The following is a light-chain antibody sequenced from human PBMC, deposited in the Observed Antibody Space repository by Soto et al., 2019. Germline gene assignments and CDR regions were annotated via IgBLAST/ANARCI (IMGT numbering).Light chain of an antibody. CDR3: QQYGSSGT. CDR2: GAS. Sequence: EVVVTQSPATLSVSPGEGATLSCRASQSVSSNLAWYHQKPGQAPRLLIYGASTRATGIPDRFSGSGSGTDFTLTISRLEPEDFAVYYCQQYGSSGTFGQGTKVDIK. V-gene: IGKV3-20*01. J-gene: IGKJ1*01. CDR1: QSVSSN.